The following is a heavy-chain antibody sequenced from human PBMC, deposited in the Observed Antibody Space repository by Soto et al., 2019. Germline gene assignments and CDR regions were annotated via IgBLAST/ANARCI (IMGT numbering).Heavy chain of an antibody. J-gene: IGHJ4*02. CDR2: ISGSAATK. CDR3: AKGLRYYDWFQEYYFDY. D-gene: IGHD3-9*01. Sequence: GGSLRLSCAASGFTFSSYAMSWVRQAPGKGLEWVSAISGSAATKHYADSVSGRFTVSRDNSKNTLYLQMNSLRAEDTAVYYCAKGLRYYDWFQEYYFDYWGQGTLVTVSS. CDR1: GFTFSSYA. V-gene: IGHV3-23*01.